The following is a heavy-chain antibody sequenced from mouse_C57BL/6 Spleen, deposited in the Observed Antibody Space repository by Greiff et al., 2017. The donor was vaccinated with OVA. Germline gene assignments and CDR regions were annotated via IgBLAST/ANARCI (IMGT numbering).Heavy chain of an antibody. Sequence: VQLQQPGAELVRPGPSVKLSCKASGYTFTSSWMHWVKQRPIQGLEWIGNIDPSDSEPHYNQKFKDKATLTVDKSSSTAYMQLSSLTSEDSAVYYCARWAARAYFDYWGQGTTLTVSS. V-gene: IGHV1-52*01. CDR1: GYTFTSSW. CDR3: ARWAARAYFDY. CDR2: IDPSDSEP. J-gene: IGHJ2*01. D-gene: IGHD3-1*01.